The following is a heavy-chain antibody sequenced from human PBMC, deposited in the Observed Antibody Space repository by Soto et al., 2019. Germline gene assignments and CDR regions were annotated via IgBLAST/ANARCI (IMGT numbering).Heavy chain of an antibody. CDR2: IIPIFGTA. D-gene: IGHD2-21*02. CDR1: GGTFSSYA. CDR3: ARVDRGGNSGGLDY. J-gene: IGHJ4*02. Sequence: QVQLVQSGAEVKKPGSSVKVSCKAAGGTFSSYAISWVRQAPGQGLEWMGGIIPIFGTANYAQKLQGRVTITADESTSTAYMELSSLRSEDTAVYCCARVDRGGNSGGLDYWGQGTLVTVSS. V-gene: IGHV1-69*12.